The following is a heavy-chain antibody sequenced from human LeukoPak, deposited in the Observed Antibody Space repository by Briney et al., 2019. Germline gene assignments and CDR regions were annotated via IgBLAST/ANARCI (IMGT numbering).Heavy chain of an antibody. J-gene: IGHJ4*02. V-gene: IGHV2-5*01. CDR1: GFSLSTSGVG. CDR2: IYWNDDK. D-gene: IGHD3-9*01. CDR3: AHRPSITIFSYYFDY. Sequence: SGPTLVNPTQTLTLTCTFSGFSLSTSGVGVGWIRQPPGKALEWLALIYWNDDKRYSPSLKSRLTITKDTSKNPVVLTMTNMDPVDTATYYCAHRPSITIFSYYFDYWGQGTLVTVSS.